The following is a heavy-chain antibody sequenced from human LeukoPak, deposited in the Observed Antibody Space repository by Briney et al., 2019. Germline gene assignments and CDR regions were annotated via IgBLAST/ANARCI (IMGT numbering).Heavy chain of an antibody. D-gene: IGHD6-13*01. CDR3: ARVEEYSSSWYGGRYYFDY. CDR1: GGSISSSNW. CDR2: IYYSGST. V-gene: IGHV4-4*02. J-gene: IGHJ4*02. Sequence: PSEPLSLTCAVSGGSISSSNWWSWVRPPPGKGLEWIGEIYYSGSTNYNPSLKSRVTISVDKSKNQFSLKLSSVTAADTAVYYCARVEEYSSSWYGGRYYFDYWGQGTLVTVSS.